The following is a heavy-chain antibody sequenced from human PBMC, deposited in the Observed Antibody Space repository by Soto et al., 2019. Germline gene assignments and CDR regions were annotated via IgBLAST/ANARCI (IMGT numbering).Heavy chain of an antibody. J-gene: IGHJ6*02. CDR1: GFIVSDNY. CDR3: TRKHSMDV. CDR2: IYRSGDT. V-gene: IGHV3-66*01. Sequence: DVQLVESGGGLVQPGGSLRLSCTASGFIVSDNYMNWVRQAPGRGLEWDYTIYRSGDTIYADSVKGRFTISRDIAKSTLYLHMSSLSAADKAVYYCTRKHSMDVWGQGTTITVSS.